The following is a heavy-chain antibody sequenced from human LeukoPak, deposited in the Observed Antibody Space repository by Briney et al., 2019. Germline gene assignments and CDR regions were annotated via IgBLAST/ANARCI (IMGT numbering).Heavy chain of an antibody. Sequence: ASVKVSCKASGYTFTSYGISWVRQAPGQGLEWMGWINPNTGDTNYAQRFQGRVTMTRDTSISTAYIDLSRLRSDDTAVYYCAREEFIVVELSTPIRGGSFDYWGQGTLVTVSS. D-gene: IGHD2-21*01. CDR2: INPNTGDT. CDR3: AREEFIVVELSTPIRGGSFDY. CDR1: GYTFTSYG. J-gene: IGHJ4*02. V-gene: IGHV1-2*02.